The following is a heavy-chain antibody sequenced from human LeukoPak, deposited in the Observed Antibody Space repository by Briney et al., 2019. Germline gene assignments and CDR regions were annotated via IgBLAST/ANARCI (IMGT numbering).Heavy chain of an antibody. CDR2: IYYSGST. CDR1: GFTVSSNY. CDR3: ARGNDFWSGYRAYYFDY. J-gene: IGHJ4*02. V-gene: IGHV4-59*02. D-gene: IGHD3-3*01. Sequence: GSLRLSCAASGFTVSSNYMSWIRQPPGKGLEWIGYIYYSGSTNYNPSLKSRVTISVDTSKNQFSLKLSSVTAADTAVYYCARGNDFWSGYRAYYFDYWGQGTLVTVSS.